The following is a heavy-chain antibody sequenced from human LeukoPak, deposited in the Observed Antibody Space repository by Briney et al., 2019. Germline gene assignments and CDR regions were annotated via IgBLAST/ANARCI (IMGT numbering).Heavy chain of an antibody. D-gene: IGHD6-13*01. CDR2: ISYDGSNK. CDR1: GFTFSSYG. V-gene: IGHV3-30*03. CDR3: ARGSYSSSWGYFDY. J-gene: IGHJ4*02. Sequence: GRSLRLSCAASGFTFSSYGMHWVRQAPGKGLEWVAVISYDGSNKYYADSVKGRFTISRDNSKNTLYLQMNSLRAEDTAVYYCARGSYSSSWGYFDYWGQGTLVTVSS.